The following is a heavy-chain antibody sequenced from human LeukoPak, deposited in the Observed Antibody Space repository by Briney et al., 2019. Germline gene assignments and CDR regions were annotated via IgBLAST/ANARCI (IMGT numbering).Heavy chain of an antibody. Sequence: GGSLRLSCAASGFTFSSYGMHWVRQAPGKGLEWVAFIRYDGSNKYYADSVKGRFTISRDNSKNTLYLQMNSLRAEDTAVYYCARGANYDFWSGYTTDGYNWFDPWGQGTLVTVSS. CDR1: GFTFSSYG. D-gene: IGHD3-3*01. V-gene: IGHV3-30*02. J-gene: IGHJ5*02. CDR3: ARGANYDFWSGYTTDGYNWFDP. CDR2: IRYDGSNK.